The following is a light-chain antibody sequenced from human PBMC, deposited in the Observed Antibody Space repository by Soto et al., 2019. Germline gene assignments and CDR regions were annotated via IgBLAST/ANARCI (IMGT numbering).Light chain of an antibody. CDR2: KAS. CDR3: QQYNSYSPLT. Sequence: DIQMTQSPSTLSASLGDRVTITWRASQSISSWLAWYQQKPGKAPKLLIYKASSLESGVPSRFSGSGSATEFTPTISSLQPDDFATYYCQQYNSYSPLTFGGGTKVDIK. J-gene: IGKJ4*01. V-gene: IGKV1-5*03. CDR1: QSISSW.